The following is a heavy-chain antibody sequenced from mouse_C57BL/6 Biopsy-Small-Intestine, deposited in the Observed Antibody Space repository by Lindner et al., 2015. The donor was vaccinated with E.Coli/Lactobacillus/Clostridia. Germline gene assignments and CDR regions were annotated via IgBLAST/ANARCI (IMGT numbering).Heavy chain of an antibody. CDR1: GFTFSDYG. CDR2: ISSGSSTI. V-gene: IGHV5-17*01. J-gene: IGHJ3*01. Sequence: VQLQESGGGLVKPGGSLKLSCAASGFTFSDYGMHWVRQAPEKGLEWVAYISSGSSTIYYADTVKGRFTISRDNAKNTLFLQMTSLRSEDTAMYYCARRPSQFAWFAYWGQGTLVTVSA. CDR3: ARRPSQFAWFAY.